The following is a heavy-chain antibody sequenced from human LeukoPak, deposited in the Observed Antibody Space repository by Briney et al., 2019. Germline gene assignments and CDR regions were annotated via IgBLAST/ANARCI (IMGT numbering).Heavy chain of an antibody. J-gene: IGHJ4*02. CDR2: IYYSGST. V-gene: IGHV4-39*01. CDR3: ARTRYYYNSRSYGAPYYFDY. CDR1: GGSISSNSYY. D-gene: IGHD3-10*01. Sequence: PSQTLSLTCTVSGGSISSNSYYWGWIRQPPGKGLEWIGSIYYSGSTYYNPSLKSRVTISVDTSKNQFSLKLSSVTAADTAVYYCARTRYYYNSRSYGAPYYFDYWGQGTLVTVSS.